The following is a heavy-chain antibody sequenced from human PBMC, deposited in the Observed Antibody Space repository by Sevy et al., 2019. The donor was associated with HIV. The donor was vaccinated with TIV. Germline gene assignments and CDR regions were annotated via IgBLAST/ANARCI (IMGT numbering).Heavy chain of an antibody. J-gene: IGHJ4*02. V-gene: IGHV2-5*02. CDR2: IYWDDDK. CDR3: ANQVGYSSGWYVSY. Sequence: SGPTLVKPTQTLTLTCTFSGFSLSTSGVGVGWIRQPPGKALEWLELIYWDDDKRYSQSLKSRLTITNDTSKNQVVLTMTNMDPVDTATYYCANQVGYSSGWYVSYWGQGTLVTVSS. D-gene: IGHD6-13*01. CDR1: GFSLSTSGVG.